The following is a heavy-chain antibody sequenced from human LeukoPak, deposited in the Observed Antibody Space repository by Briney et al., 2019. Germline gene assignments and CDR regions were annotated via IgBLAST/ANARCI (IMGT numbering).Heavy chain of an antibody. CDR3: ARADFDDVYSSGWFDY. CDR1: GFTFSSYS. CDR2: ISSSSSYI. Sequence: GGSLRLSCAASGFTFSSYSMNWVRQAPGKGLEWVSSISSSSSYIYYADSVKGRFTISRDNAKNSLYLQMNSLTAADTAVYYCARADFDDVYSSGWFDYWGQGTLATVSS. D-gene: IGHD6-19*01. V-gene: IGHV3-21*01. J-gene: IGHJ4*02.